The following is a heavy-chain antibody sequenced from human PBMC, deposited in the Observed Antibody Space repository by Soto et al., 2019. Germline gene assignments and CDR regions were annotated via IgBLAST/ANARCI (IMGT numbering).Heavy chain of an antibody. D-gene: IGHD3-3*01. J-gene: IGHJ6*03. CDR3: ARGGILDFWSGYYRPYYYYYYMDF. CDR2: INHSGST. V-gene: IGHV4-34*01. CDR1: GGSFSGYY. Sequence: SETLSLTCAVYGGSFSGYYWSWIRQPPGKGLEWIGEINHSGSTNYNPSLKSRVTISVDTSKNQFSLKLSSVTAADTAVYYCARGGILDFWSGYYRPYYYYYYMDFWGKGTTVTVSS.